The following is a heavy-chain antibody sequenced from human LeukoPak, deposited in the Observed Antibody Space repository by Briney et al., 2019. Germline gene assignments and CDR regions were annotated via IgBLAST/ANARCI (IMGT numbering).Heavy chain of an antibody. V-gene: IGHV1-18*01. D-gene: IGHD1-26*01. CDR3: ARVRGATDYYYYYYMDV. CDR1: GYTFTIYG. Sequence: ASVKVSCKPPGYTFTIYGISWVRQAPGQGVEWMGRISAYNGNTNYAQKLQGRVTMTTDTSTSTAYMELRSLRSDDTAVYYCARVRGATDYYYYYYMDVWGKGTTITVSS. CDR2: ISAYNGNT. J-gene: IGHJ6*03.